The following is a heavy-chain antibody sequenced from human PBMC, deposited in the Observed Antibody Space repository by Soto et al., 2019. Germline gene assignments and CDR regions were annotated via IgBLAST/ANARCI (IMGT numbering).Heavy chain of an antibody. Sequence: LRLSCAASGFIFSTYAMTWVRQAPGKGLEWVSVISGSGGSSYYAASVKGRFTISRDNSKNTLFLQMNGLRAEDTAVYYCAKVTKRAAAGRYEYYKYGMDVWGQGTTVTVSS. D-gene: IGHD6-13*01. CDR2: ISGSGGSS. V-gene: IGHV3-23*01. CDR3: AKVTKRAAAGRYEYYKYGMDV. J-gene: IGHJ6*02. CDR1: GFIFSTYA.